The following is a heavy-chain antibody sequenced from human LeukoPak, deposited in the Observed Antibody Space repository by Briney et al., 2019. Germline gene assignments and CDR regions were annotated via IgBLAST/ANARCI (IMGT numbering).Heavy chain of an antibody. CDR1: GYTFTNYG. CDR3: ARDRFLWGLGNWFDL. J-gene: IGHJ5*02. V-gene: IGHV1-18*01. Sequence: ASVKVSCKXSGYTFTNYGISWVRQAPGQGLERMGWVSTSNPHTNYAPKFRGRVIMTIDTSTTTAYLEMRSLTSDDTAVYYCARDRFLWGLGNWFDLWGQGTLVTVTS. CDR2: VSTSNPHT. D-gene: IGHD3-3*01.